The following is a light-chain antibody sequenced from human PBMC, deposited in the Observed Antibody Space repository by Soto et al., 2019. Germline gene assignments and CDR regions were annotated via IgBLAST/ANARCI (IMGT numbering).Light chain of an antibody. V-gene: IGKV1-39*01. CDR1: QRITTY. J-gene: IGKJ2*01. CDR2: TAA. Sequence: IQMTQSPSSLSASVGDRVTITCRASQRITTYLNWYQQKPGKAPKLLISTAATLQGGVPSRLSGSGSGTDFTLTITTLQPEDFATYFCQQSYSTPYTCGQGTKLEIK. CDR3: QQSYSTPYT.